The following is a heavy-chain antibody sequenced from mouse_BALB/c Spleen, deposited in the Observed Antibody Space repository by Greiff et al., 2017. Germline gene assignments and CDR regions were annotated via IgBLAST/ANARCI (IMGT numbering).Heavy chain of an antibody. CDR2: ISSGGST. V-gene: IGHV5-6-5*01. CDR3: ARGGLRGGWYFDV. D-gene: IGHD1-1*01. Sequence: EVQVVESGGGLVKPGGSLKLSCAASGFTFSSYAMSWVRQTPEKRLEWVASISSGGSTYYPDSVKGRFTISRDNARNILYLQMSSLRSEDTAMYYCARGGLRGGWYFDVWGAGTTVTVSS. CDR1: GFTFSSYA. J-gene: IGHJ1*01.